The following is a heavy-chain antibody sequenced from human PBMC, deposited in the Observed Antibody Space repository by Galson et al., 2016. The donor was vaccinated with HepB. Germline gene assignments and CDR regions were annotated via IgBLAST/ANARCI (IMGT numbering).Heavy chain of an antibody. J-gene: IGHJ4*02. CDR1: GGSFSGYD. CDR3: ARDDHYGVYFDH. CDR2: INHLGIT. D-gene: IGHD3-16*01. V-gene: IGHV4-34*01. Sequence: SETLSLTCAVYGGSFSGYDWTLVRQPPGKGLDWIGEINHLGITTYNPSLRSRVTLSVDTSRNQFSLKLRSVTAGDTAVYYCARDDHYGVYFDHWGQGTLVTVSS.